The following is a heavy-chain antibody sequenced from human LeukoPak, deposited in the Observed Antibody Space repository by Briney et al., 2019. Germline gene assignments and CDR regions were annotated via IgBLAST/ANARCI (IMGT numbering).Heavy chain of an antibody. J-gene: IGHJ3*02. CDR1: GYTFTSYY. V-gene: IGHV1-46*01. Sequence: ASVKVSCKASGYTFTSYYMHWVRQAPGQGLEWMGIINPSGGSTSYAQKFQGRVTMTRDMSTSTVYMELSSLRSEDTAVYYCARDVQPVWFGELRYAFDIWGQGTMVTVSS. D-gene: IGHD3-10*01. CDR2: INPSGGST. CDR3: ARDVQPVWFGELRYAFDI.